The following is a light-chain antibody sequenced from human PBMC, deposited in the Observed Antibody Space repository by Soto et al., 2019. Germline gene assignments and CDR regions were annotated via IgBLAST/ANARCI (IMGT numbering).Light chain of an antibody. V-gene: IGKV3-15*01. J-gene: IGKJ5*01. CDR1: QGIGDT. Sequence: EVVMTHSPATLSVSPWEGVTLSCRASQGIGDTLAWYQHKPGQTPRLLIYDTSTRASGVPARFSGSRSGPEFTLTIDSLRPEDFASYYCQQSYSSSPITFGPGTRLEIK. CDR3: QQSYSSSPIT. CDR2: DTS.